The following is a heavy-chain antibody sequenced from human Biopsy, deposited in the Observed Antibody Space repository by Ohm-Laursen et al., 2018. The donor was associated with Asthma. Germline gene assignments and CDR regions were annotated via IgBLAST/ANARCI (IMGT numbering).Heavy chain of an antibody. Sequence: SDTLSLTCTVSGGSITSSSYYWGWIRQPPGKGMEWIGSMYHSGSPYYHPSLKSRATISVDTSKTQLSLKMSSVTAADTAVYYCARGSSSRLSQWELLVSGGKRAHSYYGMDVWGQGTTVTVSS. D-gene: IGHD1-26*01. CDR3: ARGSSSRLSQWELLVSGGKRAHSYYGMDV. CDR2: MYHSGSP. J-gene: IGHJ6*02. CDR1: GGSITSSSYY. V-gene: IGHV4-39*01.